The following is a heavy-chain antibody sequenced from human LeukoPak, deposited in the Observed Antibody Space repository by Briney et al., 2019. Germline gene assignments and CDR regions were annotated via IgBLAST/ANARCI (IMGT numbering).Heavy chain of an antibody. Sequence: SETLSLTCAGYGGSFSGYYWSWIRQPPGKGLEWIGEINHSGSTNYNPSLKSRVTISVDTSKNQFSLKLSSVTAADTAVYYCAREPRWYSSRYGRRFDPWGQGTLVTVSS. CDR1: GGSFSGYY. V-gene: IGHV4-34*01. CDR3: AREPRWYSSRYGRRFDP. J-gene: IGHJ5*02. CDR2: INHSGST. D-gene: IGHD6-13*01.